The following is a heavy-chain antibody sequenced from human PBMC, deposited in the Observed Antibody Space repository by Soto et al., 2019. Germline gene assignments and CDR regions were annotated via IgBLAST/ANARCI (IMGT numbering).Heavy chain of an antibody. CDR2: VLSKADGGET. D-gene: IGHD2-15*01. CDR3: ARDVWLCSGNSCYFHGLDV. V-gene: IGHV3-15*01. J-gene: IGHJ6*02. Sequence: GGSLRLSCAASGFPFTNAWMSWVRQVPGKGLEWIARVLSKADGGETDYVKGRFTIFRDNFENIVYFRMNNLRPEDTAVYYCARDVWLCSGNSCYFHGLDVWGQGTTVTVSS. CDR1: GFPFTNAW.